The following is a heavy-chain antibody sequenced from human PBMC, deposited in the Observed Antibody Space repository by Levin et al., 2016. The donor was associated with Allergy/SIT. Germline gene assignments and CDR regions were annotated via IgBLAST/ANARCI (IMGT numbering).Heavy chain of an antibody. V-gene: IGHV4-4*07. CDR2: IHHSGST. D-gene: IGHD6-13*01. J-gene: IGHJ4*02. CDR3: ARAQRGSSWYVYFDY. CDR1: GGSISSYY. Sequence: SETLSLTCTVSGGSISSYYWSWIRQPAGKGLEWIGSIHHSGSTYYNPSLKSRVTISVDTSKNQFSLKLSSVTAADTAVYYCARAQRGSSWYVYFDYWGQGTLVTVSS.